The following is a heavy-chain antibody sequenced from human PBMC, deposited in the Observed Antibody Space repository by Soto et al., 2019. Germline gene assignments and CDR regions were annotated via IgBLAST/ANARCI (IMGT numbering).Heavy chain of an antibody. J-gene: IGHJ3*02. Sequence: SLTFPVSGGSLSSSSYYWGWIRQPPGKWLEWIGSIYYSGSTYYNPSLKSRVTISVDTSKNQFSLKLSSVTAADTAVYYCARPGSTAESFGSYSAFDIWGEGTMVTVSS. CDR2: IYYSGST. CDR3: ARPGSTAESFGSYSAFDI. V-gene: IGHV4-39*01. CDR1: GGSLSSSSYY. D-gene: IGHD1-26*01.